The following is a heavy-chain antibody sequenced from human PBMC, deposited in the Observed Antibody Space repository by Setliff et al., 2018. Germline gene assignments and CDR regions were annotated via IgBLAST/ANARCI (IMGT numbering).Heavy chain of an antibody. J-gene: IGHJ3*02. Sequence: PGGSLRLSCAASGFTFGDFAMTWVRQAPGKGLEWVSGIGGRGISTYYADSVKGRFIISRDNSENTLYLQMNSLRAEDTAVYYCTRDLSPYDSSGYYDAFDMWGQGTMVTVSS. CDR2: IGGRGIST. D-gene: IGHD3-22*01. CDR1: GFTFGDFA. CDR3: TRDLSPYDSSGYYDAFDM. V-gene: IGHV3-23*01.